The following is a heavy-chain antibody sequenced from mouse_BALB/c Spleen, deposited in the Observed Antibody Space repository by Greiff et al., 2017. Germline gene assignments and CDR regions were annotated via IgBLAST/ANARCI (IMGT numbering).Heavy chain of an antibody. CDR1: GYTFTSYW. Sequence: LQKPGSELVRPGASVKLSCKASGYTFTSYWMHWVKQRPGRGLEWIGNIYPGSGSTNYDEKFKSKATLTVDTSSSTAYMQLSSLTSEDSAVYYCTRGGYPTGGPWFAYWGQGTLVTVSA. CDR3: TRGGYPTGGPWFAY. V-gene: IGHV1S22*01. J-gene: IGHJ3*01. CDR2: IYPGSGST.